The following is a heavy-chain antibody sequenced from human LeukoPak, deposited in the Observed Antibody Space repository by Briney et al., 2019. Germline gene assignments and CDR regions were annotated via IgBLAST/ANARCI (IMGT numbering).Heavy chain of an antibody. CDR1: GFTFSSYA. J-gene: IGHJ3*02. CDR2: ISGSGGST. CDR3: AKSNWLLFRNAFDI. V-gene: IGHV3-23*01. Sequence: GGSLRRSCAASGFTFSSYAMSWVRQAPGKGLEWVSAISGSGGSTYYADSGKGRVTISRDNSKNTLYLQMNSLRAEDTAVYYCAKSNWLLFRNAFDIWGQGTMVTVSS. D-gene: IGHD3-9*01.